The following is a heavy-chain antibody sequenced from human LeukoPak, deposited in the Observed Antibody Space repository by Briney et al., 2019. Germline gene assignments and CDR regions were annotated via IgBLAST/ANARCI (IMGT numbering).Heavy chain of an antibody. CDR2: ISVSGATI. D-gene: IGHD3-22*01. J-gene: IGHJ6*03. CDR3: ARYYDSSGYRNYYYYYMDV. V-gene: IGHV3-23*01. CDR1: GFTFDSYA. Sequence: PGGSLRLSCAASGFTFDSYAMSWVRQAPGKGLEWVSGISVSGATIRYADSVKGRFTISRDNAKNSLYLQMNSLRAEDTALYYCARYYDSSGYRNYYYYYMDVWGKGTTVTVSS.